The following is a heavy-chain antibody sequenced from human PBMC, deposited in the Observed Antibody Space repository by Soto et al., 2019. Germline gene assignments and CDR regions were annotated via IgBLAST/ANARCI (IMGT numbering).Heavy chain of an antibody. Sequence: SETLSLTCAVYGGPFSGYYWTWIRQPPGKGLEWIGEINHSGSTNYNPSLKSRVTISVDTSKNQSSLKLSSVTAADTAVYYCARDGAGEKLDYWSQGTLVTVSS. CDR3: ARDGAGEKLDY. V-gene: IGHV4-34*01. D-gene: IGHD7-27*01. J-gene: IGHJ4*02. CDR1: GGPFSGYY. CDR2: INHSGST.